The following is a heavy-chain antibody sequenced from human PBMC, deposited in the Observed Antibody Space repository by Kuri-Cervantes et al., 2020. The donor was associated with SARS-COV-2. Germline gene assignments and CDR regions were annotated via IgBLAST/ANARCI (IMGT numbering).Heavy chain of an antibody. J-gene: IGHJ5*02. CDR1: GYTFTSYG. CDR3: ARGRYSSSYWFDP. V-gene: IGHV1-8*03. CDR2: MNPNSGNT. Sequence: ASVKVSCKASGYTFTSYGISWVRQATGQGLEWMGWMNPNSGNTGYAQKFQGRVTITRNTSISTAYMELSSLRSEDTAVYYCARGRYSSSYWFDPWGQGTLVTVSS. D-gene: IGHD6-6*01.